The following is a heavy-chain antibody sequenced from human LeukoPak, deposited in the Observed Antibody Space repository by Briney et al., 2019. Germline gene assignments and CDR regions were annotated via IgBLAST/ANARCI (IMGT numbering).Heavy chain of an antibody. J-gene: IGHJ4*02. CDR1: GDSISSGSYY. V-gene: IGHV4-61*02. D-gene: IGHD3-22*01. CDR2: IYTSGST. Sequence: SETLSLTCTVSGDSISSGSYYWSWIRQPAGKGLEWIGRIYTSGSTNYNPSLKSRVTMSVDTSKNQFSLKLSSVTAADTAVYYCARGTRSGYDSWGQGTLVTVSS. CDR3: ARGTRSGYDS.